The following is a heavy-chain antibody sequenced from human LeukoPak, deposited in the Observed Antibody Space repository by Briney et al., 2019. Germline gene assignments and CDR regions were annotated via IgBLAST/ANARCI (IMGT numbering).Heavy chain of an antibody. CDR1: GGSISSYY. CDR2: IYTSGST. V-gene: IGHV4-4*07. D-gene: IGHD1-26*01. J-gene: IGHJ4*02. CDR3: ASSAPAIVGATGGFDY. Sequence: SETLSLTCTVSGGSISSYYWSWIRQPAGKGLEWIGRIYTSGSTNYNPSLKSRVTMSVDTSKNQFSLKLSSVTAADTAVYYCASSAPAIVGATGGFDYWGQGTLVTVSS.